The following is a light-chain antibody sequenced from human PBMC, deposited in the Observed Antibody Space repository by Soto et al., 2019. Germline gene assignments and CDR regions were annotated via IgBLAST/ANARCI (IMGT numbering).Light chain of an antibody. CDR2: GAS. CDR1: QRVSSRS. V-gene: IGKV3-20*01. J-gene: IGKJ1*01. CDR3: QQYDNSLRT. Sequence: EIVLTQSPGTLSLFPGERATLSCRASQRVSSRSLAWYQQQPGQAPRLLIYGASSRATGIPDRFSGGGSGTDFTLTISRLEPEDFAVYYCQQYDNSLRTFGQGTKVEIK.